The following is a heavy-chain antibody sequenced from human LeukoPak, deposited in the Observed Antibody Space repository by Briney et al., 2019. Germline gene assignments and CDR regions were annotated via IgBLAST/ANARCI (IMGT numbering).Heavy chain of an antibody. J-gene: IGHJ4*02. CDR1: GFTFSSYA. CDR3: AKDWYYDREFDY. CDR2: ISGSGGST. V-gene: IGHV3-23*01. Sequence: PGGSLRLSCSASGFTFSSYAMSWVRQAPGKGLEWVSAISGSGGSTYYADSVKGRFTIFRDNSKNTLYLQMNSLRAEDTAVYYCAKDWYYDREFDYWGQGTLVTVSS. D-gene: IGHD3-22*01.